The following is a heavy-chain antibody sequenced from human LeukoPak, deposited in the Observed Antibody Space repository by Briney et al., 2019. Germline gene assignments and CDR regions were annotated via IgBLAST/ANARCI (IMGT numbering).Heavy chain of an antibody. V-gene: IGHV1-18*01. CDR3: ARDRNSYGDYAFDY. CDR1: GYTFTSYG. CDR2: ISAYNGNT. Sequence: VASVKVSCKASGYTFTSYGISWVRQAPGQGLEWMGWISAYNGNTNYAQKLQGRVTMTTDTSTSTAYMELRSLRSDDTAVYYCARDRNSYGDYAFDYWGQGTLVTVSS. J-gene: IGHJ4*02. D-gene: IGHD4-17*01.